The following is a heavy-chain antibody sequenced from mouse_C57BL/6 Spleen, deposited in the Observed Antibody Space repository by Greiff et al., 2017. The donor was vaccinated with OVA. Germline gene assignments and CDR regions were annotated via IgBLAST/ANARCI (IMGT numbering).Heavy chain of an antibody. CDR2: INPSTGGT. J-gene: IGHJ2*01. V-gene: IGHV1-42*01. CDR1: GYSFTGYY. Sequence: EVKLMESGPELVKPGASVKISCKASGYSFTGYYMNWVKQSPEKSLEWIGEINPSTGGTTYNQKFKAKATLTVDKSSSTAYMQRKSLTSEDSAVYYCARKGDIFDYWGQGTTLTVSS. CDR3: ARKGDIFDY.